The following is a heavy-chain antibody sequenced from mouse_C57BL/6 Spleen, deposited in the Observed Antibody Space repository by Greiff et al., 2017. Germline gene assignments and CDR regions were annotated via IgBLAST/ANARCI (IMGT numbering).Heavy chain of an antibody. CDR2: IDPSDSYT. V-gene: IGHV1-50*01. CDR3: VLTGRGFAY. CDR1: GYTFTSYW. D-gene: IGHD4-1*01. J-gene: IGHJ3*01. Sequence: QVQLQQPGAELVKPWASVKLSCKASGYTFTSYWMQWVKQRPGQGLEWIGEIDPSDSYTNYNQKFKGKATLTVDTSSSTAYMQLSSLTSEDSAVYYCVLTGRGFAYWGQGTLVTVSA.